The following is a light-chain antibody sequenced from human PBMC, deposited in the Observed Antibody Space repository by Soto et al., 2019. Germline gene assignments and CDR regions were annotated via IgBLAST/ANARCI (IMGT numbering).Light chain of an antibody. CDR3: CSYAGTRTLV. Sequence: QSALTQPASVSGSPGQSITISCTGTSSDVGSYNLVSWYQQHPGKAPKLMIYEVSQRPSGVSNRFSGSKSGNTASLTIAGLQAEDEADYYCCSYAGTRTLVFGGGTKLTVL. CDR1: SSDVGSYNL. CDR2: EVS. V-gene: IGLV2-23*02. J-gene: IGLJ3*02.